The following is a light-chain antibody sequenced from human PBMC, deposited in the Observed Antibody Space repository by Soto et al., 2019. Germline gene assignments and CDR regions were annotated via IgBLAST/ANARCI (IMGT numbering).Light chain of an antibody. Sequence: SYELTQPPSVSVAPGKTARITCGGNNIGSKSVHWYQQKPGQAPVLVIYYDSDRPSGIPERFSGSNSGNTATLTISRVEARDESDYYCQAWDSSSDHPVVFGGGTKLTVL. CDR1: NIGSKS. CDR2: YDS. CDR3: QAWDSSSDHPVV. V-gene: IGLV3-21*04. J-gene: IGLJ2*01.